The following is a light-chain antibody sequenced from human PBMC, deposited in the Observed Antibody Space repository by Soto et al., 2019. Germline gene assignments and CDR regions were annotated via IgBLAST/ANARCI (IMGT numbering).Light chain of an antibody. Sequence: EIVMMQSPATLSVSPGERATLSCRASQSVSSYLAWYQQKPGQAPRLLIYGASTRATGIPARFSGTGSGTEFTLTISSLQSEDFAVYFCHQYYNRPPWTFGQGTKVEIK. CDR3: HQYYNRPPWT. CDR2: GAS. J-gene: IGKJ1*01. V-gene: IGKV3-15*01. CDR1: QSVSSY.